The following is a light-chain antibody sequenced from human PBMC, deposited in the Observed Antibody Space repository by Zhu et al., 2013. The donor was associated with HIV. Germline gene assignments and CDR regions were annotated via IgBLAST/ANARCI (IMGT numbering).Light chain of an antibody. V-gene: IGKV1-17*01. CDR3: RQNHTYPWT. CDR1: DDIGTD. J-gene: IGKJ1*01. Sequence: DIQMSQSPSSLSASVGDRVTMTCRASDDIGTDLAWFQWRPGKAPQRLIYGASNVQGGVPPTFSATGSGTDFTLTITSLQPRDFLIYFCRQNHTYPWTFGRGT. CDR2: GAS.